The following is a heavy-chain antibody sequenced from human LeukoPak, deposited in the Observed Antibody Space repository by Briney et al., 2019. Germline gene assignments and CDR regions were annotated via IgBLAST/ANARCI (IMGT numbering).Heavy chain of an antibody. CDR3: ARDSGSGGP. CDR2: IKPDGSEK. V-gene: IGHV3-7*01. Sequence: PGGFLRLSCAASGFTFSNYWMSWVPQPPGKGLEWVAHIKPDGSEKNYVDSVKGRFTLFRDDAKNSVYLQMNSLRVEDTAVYYCARDSGSGGPWGQGTPVTVSS. J-gene: IGHJ5*02. CDR1: GFTFSNYW. D-gene: IGHD6-19*01.